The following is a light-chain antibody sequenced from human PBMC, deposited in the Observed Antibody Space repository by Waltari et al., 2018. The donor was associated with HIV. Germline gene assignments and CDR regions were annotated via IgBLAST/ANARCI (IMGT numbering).Light chain of an antibody. CDR2: QGT. Sequence: SYELTQPPSVSVSPGQTASITCSGDKLGDKYACWYQQKSGQSPVLVIYQGTKRPSGIPERFSGSNSRNTATLTISGTQAMDEADYYCQAWDSSTAVLFSGGTKLTVL. V-gene: IGLV3-1*01. CDR3: QAWDSSTAVL. J-gene: IGLJ2*01. CDR1: KLGDKY.